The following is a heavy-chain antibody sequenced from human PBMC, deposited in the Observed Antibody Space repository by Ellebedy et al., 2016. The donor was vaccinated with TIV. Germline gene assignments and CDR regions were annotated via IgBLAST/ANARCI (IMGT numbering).Heavy chain of an antibody. CDR2: IYYSGST. CDR1: GDSVSSSSHF. V-gene: IGHV4-61*01. CDR3: ARVGRTSGSYDEY. D-gene: IGHD1-26*01. J-gene: IGHJ4*02. Sequence: SETLSLTCTVSGDSVSSSSHFWNWIRQPPGKGLEWIGYIYYSGSTNYNPSPKNRVTISVDRSKNQFSLKMSSVTAADTAVYYCARVGRTSGSYDEYWGQGTLVTVSS.